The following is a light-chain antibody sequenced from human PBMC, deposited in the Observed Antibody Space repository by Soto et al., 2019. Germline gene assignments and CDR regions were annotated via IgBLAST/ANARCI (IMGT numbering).Light chain of an antibody. CDR2: AAS. CDR1: QSISNY. Sequence: DIQMTQSPSALSASVGDRVTITCRASQSISNYLNWYQQKPGKAPKLLIYAASSLQSGVPSRFSGSGSETDFTLCISSLQPEDFATYSCQQSYTTLFTFGPGTNVDI. CDR3: QQSYTTLFT. J-gene: IGKJ3*01. V-gene: IGKV1-39*01.